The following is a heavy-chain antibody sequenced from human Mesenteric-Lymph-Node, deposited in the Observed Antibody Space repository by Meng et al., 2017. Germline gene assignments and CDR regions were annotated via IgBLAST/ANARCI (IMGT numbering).Heavy chain of an antibody. J-gene: IGHJ4*02. CDR1: GFSFTNAW. CDR2: MWYDGGDK. D-gene: IGHD2-21*02. V-gene: IGHV3-33*08. Sequence: GGSLRLSCAASGFSFTNAWMSWVRQGPGKGLEWVASMWYDGGDKYYADSVQGRFTISRDNSKNTLYLQMNSLRAEDTAVYYCARDWYSKYLDYWGQGTLVTVSS. CDR3: ARDWYSKYLDY.